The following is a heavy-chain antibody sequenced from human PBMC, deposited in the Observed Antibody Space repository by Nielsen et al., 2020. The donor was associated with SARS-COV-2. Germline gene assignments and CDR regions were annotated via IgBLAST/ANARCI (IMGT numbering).Heavy chain of an antibody. CDR1: GGTFSSYA. J-gene: IGHJ6*02. V-gene: IGHV1-69*13. CDR2: IIPIFGTA. Sequence: SVKVSCKASGGTFSSYAISWVRQAPGQGLEWMGGIIPIFGTANYAQKFQGRVTITADESTSTAYMELSSLRSDDTAVYYCARDLYDFWSGYYSYSYYYYGMDVWGQGTTVTVSS. D-gene: IGHD3-3*01. CDR3: ARDLYDFWSGYYSYSYYYYGMDV.